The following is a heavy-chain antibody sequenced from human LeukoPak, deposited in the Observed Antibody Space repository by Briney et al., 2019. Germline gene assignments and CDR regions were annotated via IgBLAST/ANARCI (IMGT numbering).Heavy chain of an antibody. CDR3: AKDWQQLVPTYYGMDV. Sequence: GRSLRLSCAASVFTFSSYGMHGVRQAPGKGLEGGAVISYDGSNKYYADSEKGRFTISRDNSKNTLYLKMNSLRAEDTAVYYCAKDWQQLVPTYYGMDVWGKGTTVTVSS. V-gene: IGHV3-30*18. CDR2: ISYDGSNK. J-gene: IGHJ6*04. D-gene: IGHD6-13*01. CDR1: VFTFSSYG.